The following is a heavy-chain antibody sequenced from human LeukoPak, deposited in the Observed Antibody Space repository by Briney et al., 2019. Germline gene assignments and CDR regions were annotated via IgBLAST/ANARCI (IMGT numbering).Heavy chain of an antibody. D-gene: IGHD1-26*01. CDR2: ISWNSGSI. CDR1: GFTFDDYA. Sequence: GGSLRLSCAASGFTFDDYAMHWVRQAPGKGLEWVSGISWNSGSIGYADSVKGRFTISRDNAKNSLYLQMNSLRAEDMALYYCAKGSLGATLGPYDYWGQGTLVTVSS. CDR3: AKGSLGATLGPYDY. J-gene: IGHJ4*02. V-gene: IGHV3-9*03.